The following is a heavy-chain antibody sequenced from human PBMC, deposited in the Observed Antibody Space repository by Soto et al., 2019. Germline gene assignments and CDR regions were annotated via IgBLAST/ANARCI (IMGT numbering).Heavy chain of an antibody. CDR2: ISGSGGST. D-gene: IGHD1-26*01. V-gene: IGHV3-23*01. CDR3: AKDPGGGIVGASGGGGPFDY. Sequence: EVQLLESGGGLVQPGGSLRLSCAASGFTFSSYAMSWVRQAPGKGLEWVSAISGSGGSTYYADSVKGRFTISRDNSKNRRYVQVKSLRAGDTAVYYCAKDPGGGIVGASGGGGPFDYWGQGTLVTVSS. CDR1: GFTFSSYA. J-gene: IGHJ4*02.